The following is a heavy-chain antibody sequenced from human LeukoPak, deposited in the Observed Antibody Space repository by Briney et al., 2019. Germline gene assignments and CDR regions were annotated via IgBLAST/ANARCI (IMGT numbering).Heavy chain of an antibody. J-gene: IGHJ4*02. Sequence: VESPKISCKGSGYSFTSYWIGWVRQMPGKGLEWMGIIYPGDSDTTYSPSFQGQVTISADKSISTAYLQWSSLKASDTAMYYCARRIAAAETFDYWGQGTLVTVS. CDR3: ARRIAAAETFDY. CDR1: GYSFTSYW. CDR2: IYPGDSDT. D-gene: IGHD6-13*01. V-gene: IGHV5-51*01.